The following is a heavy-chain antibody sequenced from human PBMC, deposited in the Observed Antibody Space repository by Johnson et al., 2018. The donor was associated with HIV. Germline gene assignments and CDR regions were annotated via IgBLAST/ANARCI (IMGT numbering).Heavy chain of an antibody. CDR2: VSWNGSRT. Sequence: VQLVESGGDLVQPGGSLRLSCAGSGFTFSNSDMNWVHQAPGKGLEWVWGVSWNGSRTHYADSVKGRFTISRDNSKHTLYLHMNSLRVEDTAVYYCPRDGESQQLPLGDAFDFWGQGTMVTVSS. V-gene: IGHV3-35*01. CDR3: PRDGESQQLPLGDAFDF. J-gene: IGHJ3*01. CDR1: GFTFSNSD. D-gene: IGHD6-13*01.